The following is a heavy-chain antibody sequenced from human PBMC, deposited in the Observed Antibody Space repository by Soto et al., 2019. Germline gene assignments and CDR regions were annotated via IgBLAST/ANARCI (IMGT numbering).Heavy chain of an antibody. V-gene: IGHV6-1*01. CDR2: TYYRSKWYN. CDR3: ARSGAPVTKRADFDY. D-gene: IGHD4-17*01. J-gene: IGHJ4*02. Sequence: KQSQTLSLTCAISGDSVSSNSAAWNWIRQSPSRGLEWLGRTYYRSKWYNDYAVSVKSRITINPDTSKNQFSLQLNSVTPEDTAVYYCARSGAPVTKRADFDYWGQGTLVTVSS. CDR1: GDSVSSNSAA.